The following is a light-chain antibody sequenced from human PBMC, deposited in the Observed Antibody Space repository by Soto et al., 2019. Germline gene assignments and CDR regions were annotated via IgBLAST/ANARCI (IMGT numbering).Light chain of an antibody. CDR2: SNN. V-gene: IGLV1-44*01. CDR1: GSNIGSNS. Sequence: QPVLTQSPSASGTPGQRVTISCSGSGSNIGSNSVNWYQQLPGTAPQLIIYSNNQRPSGVPDRFSGSRSGTSASLAISGLQSEDEADYYCAAWDDSLNGVVFGGGTKLTVL. CDR3: AAWDDSLNGVV. J-gene: IGLJ2*01.